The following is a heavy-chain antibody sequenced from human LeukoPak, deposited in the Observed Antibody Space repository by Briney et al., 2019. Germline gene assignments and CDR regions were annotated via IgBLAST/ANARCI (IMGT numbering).Heavy chain of an antibody. Sequence: ASVKVSCKASGYTFTVYFLHWVRQAPGQGLEWMAWINTASGVANYAQKFQGRVTMTRDTSISTAYMELSRLRSDDTAVYYCARGGTPIVLVTARTTPYYYYYGMDVWGQGTTVTVSS. CDR1: GYTFTVYF. CDR2: INTASGVA. J-gene: IGHJ6*02. D-gene: IGHD2-21*02. CDR3: ARGGTPIVLVTARTTPYYYYYGMDV. V-gene: IGHV1-2*02.